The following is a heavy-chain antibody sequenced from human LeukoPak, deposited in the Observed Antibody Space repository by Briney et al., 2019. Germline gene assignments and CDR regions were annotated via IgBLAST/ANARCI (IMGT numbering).Heavy chain of an antibody. CDR1: GYTFTSYD. CDR2: MNPNSGNT. D-gene: IGHD1-7*01. J-gene: IGHJ6*03. V-gene: IGHV1-8*03. Sequence: ASVKVSCKASGYTFTSYDINWVRQATGQGLEWMGWMNPNSGNTGYAQKFQGRVTITRNTSISTAYMELSSLRSEDTAVYYCARGGMNSYYYYYMDVWGKGTTVTVSS. CDR3: ARGGMNSYYYYYMDV.